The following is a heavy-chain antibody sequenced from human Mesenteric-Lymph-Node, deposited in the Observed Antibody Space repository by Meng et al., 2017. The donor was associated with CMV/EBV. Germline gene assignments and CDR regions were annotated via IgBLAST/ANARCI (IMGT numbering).Heavy chain of an antibody. Sequence: IQLQQSGPGLVKSSQTLSVTCTISGDSISRHNAAWNWIRQSPSRGLEWLGRTYYRYESYHDYAVSVKSRISVNLDTSKNQLSLHLNFVTPEDTAVYYCAYFGELPPLWWGQGTLVTVSS. CDR2: TYYRYESYH. CDR3: AYFGELPPLW. D-gene: IGHD3-16*01. J-gene: IGHJ4*02. CDR1: GDSISRHNAA. V-gene: IGHV6-1*01.